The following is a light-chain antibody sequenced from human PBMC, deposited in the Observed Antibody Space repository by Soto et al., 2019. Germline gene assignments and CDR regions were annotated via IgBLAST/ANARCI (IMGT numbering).Light chain of an antibody. Sequence: DTVMTQSPATLSVSPGERATLSCRASQSVNSNLAWYQQKSGQAPRLLIYGASTRATGIPVRFSGSGSGTEFTLTISSLQSEDSAVYYCQQYTYWPWTLGQGTKV. CDR3: QQYTYWPWT. J-gene: IGKJ1*01. V-gene: IGKV3-15*01. CDR2: GAS. CDR1: QSVNSN.